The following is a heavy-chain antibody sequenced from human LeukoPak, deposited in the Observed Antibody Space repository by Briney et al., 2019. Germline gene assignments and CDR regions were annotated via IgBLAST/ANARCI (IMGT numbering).Heavy chain of an antibody. CDR3: ARDRKAAAGTFHY. CDR1: GYTFTSYA. J-gene: IGHJ4*02. D-gene: IGHD6-13*01. V-gene: IGHV1-3*01. CDR2: INAGNGNT. Sequence: WASVKVSCKASGYTFTSYAMHWVRQAPEQRLEWMGWINAGNGNTKYSQKFQGRVTITRDTSASTAYMELSSLRSEDTAVYYCARDRKAAAGTFHYWGQGTLVTVSS.